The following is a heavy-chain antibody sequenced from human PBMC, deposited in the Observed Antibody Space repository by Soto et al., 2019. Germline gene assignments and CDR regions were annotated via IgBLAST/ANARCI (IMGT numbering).Heavy chain of an antibody. J-gene: IGHJ3*02. D-gene: IGHD1-1*01. CDR2: IYYSGST. CDR3: ASKLGRGTLDI. Sequence: PSETLSLTCTSSGGSISSYYWSWIRQPPGKGLEWIGYIYYSGSTNYNPSLKSRVTISVDTSKNQFSLKLSSVTAADTAVYYCASKLGRGTLDIWGQGTMVTVSS. V-gene: IGHV4-59*08. CDR1: GGSISSYY.